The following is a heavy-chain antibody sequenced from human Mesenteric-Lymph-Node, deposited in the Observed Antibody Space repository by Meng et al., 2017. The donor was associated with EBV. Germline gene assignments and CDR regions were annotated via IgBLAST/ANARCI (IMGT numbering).Heavy chain of an antibody. D-gene: IGHD7-27*01. CDR2: IYWDDDK. V-gene: IGHV2-5*02. Sequence: QITLKESGPTLVKPXXXXPLXCTFSGFSLSTSGVGVGWIRQPPGKALEWLALIYWDDDKRYSPSLKSRLTITKDTSKNQVVLTMTNMDPVDTATYYCAHSGVGNSLDYWGQGTLVTVSS. CDR3: AHSGVGNSLDY. J-gene: IGHJ4*02. CDR1: GFSLSTSGVG.